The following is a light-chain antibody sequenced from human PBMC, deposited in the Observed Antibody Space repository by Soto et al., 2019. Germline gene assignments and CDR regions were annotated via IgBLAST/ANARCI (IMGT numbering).Light chain of an antibody. CDR1: QSVSRSS. CDR2: GAS. V-gene: IGKV3-20*01. CDR3: HQYGSSPQT. Sequence: ESVLTQSPGTLSLSPGERATLSCRASQSVSRSSLAWYQQKPGQAPRLLIYGASSRATGIPDRFSGSGSGTDVTLTISRLEPEDFAVYYCHQYGSSPQTFGQGTKVEIK. J-gene: IGKJ1*01.